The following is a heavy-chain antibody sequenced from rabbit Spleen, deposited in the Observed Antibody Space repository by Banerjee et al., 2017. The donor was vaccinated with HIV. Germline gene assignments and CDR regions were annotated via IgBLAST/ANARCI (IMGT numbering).Heavy chain of an antibody. V-gene: IGHV1S40*01. CDR1: GFSFSSRYY. D-gene: IGHD8-1*01. CDR3: ARDTGSSFSSYGMDL. Sequence: QSLEESGGDLVKPGASLTLTCTASGFSFSSRYYICWVRQAPGKGLEWIACIDSGSSGRTYYASWAKGRFTITSNTNQNTVTLQATSLTGADTATYFCARDTGSSFSSYGMDLWGQGTLVTVS. J-gene: IGHJ6*01. CDR2: IDSGSSGRT.